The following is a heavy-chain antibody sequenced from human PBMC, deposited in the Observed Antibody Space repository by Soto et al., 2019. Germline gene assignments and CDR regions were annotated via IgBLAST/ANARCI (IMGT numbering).Heavy chain of an antibody. CDR3: ARSPIAPAPVDY. CDR2: ISIYNGNT. CDR1: GYTFTSHG. D-gene: IGHD6-13*01. Sequence: QVQLVQSGGEVRMPGASVKVSCKASGYTFTSHGFTWVRQAPGQGLEWMGWISIYNGNTHYAQKFQGRLTLTTDTSTSTAYMELTSPTSDDTAVYFCARSPIAPAPVDYWGQGTLVTVSS. V-gene: IGHV1-18*04. J-gene: IGHJ4*02.